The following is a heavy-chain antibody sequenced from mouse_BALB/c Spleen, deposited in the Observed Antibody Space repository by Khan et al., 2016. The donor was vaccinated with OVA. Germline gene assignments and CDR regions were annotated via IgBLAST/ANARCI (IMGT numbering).Heavy chain of an antibody. CDR3: TRSGYGSFAY. V-gene: IGHV1-53*01. D-gene: IGHD2-2*01. J-gene: IGHJ3*01. CDR2: INPRNGDT. CDR1: GYTFTSYY. Sequence: QVQLQQSGAELVKPGASVRLSCKASGYTFTSYYLYWVKQRPGQGLEWIGDINPRNGDTNFNEKFKSKANMTVDKSSSTAYIHRNSLTSDNSAVYYCTRSGYGSFAYWGQGTLVTVAA.